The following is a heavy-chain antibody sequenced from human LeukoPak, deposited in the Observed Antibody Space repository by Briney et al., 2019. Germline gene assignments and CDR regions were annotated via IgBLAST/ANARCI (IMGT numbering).Heavy chain of an antibody. Sequence: GASVKVSCKVSGYTLTELSMHWVRQAPGKGLEWMGGFDPEDGETFYAQKFQGRFTVTEDTSTDTAYMELSSLTSEDTAVYYCTTEPGNYSGYGSRWFDPWGQGTLVTVSS. CDR2: FDPEDGET. J-gene: IGHJ5*02. CDR3: TTEPGNYSGYGSRWFDP. V-gene: IGHV1-24*01. CDR1: GYTLTELS. D-gene: IGHD5-12*01.